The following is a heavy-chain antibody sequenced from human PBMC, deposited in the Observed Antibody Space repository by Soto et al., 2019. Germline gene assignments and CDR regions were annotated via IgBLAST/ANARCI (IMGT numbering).Heavy chain of an antibody. D-gene: IGHD1-1*01. Sequence: QVQLVQSGAEVKKPGASVKVSCKASGYTFTSYAMHWVRQAPGQRLEWMGWINAGNGNTKYSQKFQGRVTITRDTSASTAYMELSSLRSEDTAVYYCARVGTTRYYCGMDVWGQGTTVTVSS. J-gene: IGHJ6*02. CDR2: INAGNGNT. CDR3: ARVGTTRYYCGMDV. V-gene: IGHV1-3*01. CDR1: GYTFTSYA.